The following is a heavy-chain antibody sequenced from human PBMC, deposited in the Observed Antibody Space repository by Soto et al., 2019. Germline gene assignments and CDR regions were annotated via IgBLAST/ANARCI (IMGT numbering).Heavy chain of an antibody. Sequence: EASVKVSCKASGYTFTSYGISWVRQAPGQGLEWMGWISAYNGNTNYAQKLQGRVTMTTDTSTSTAYMELRSLRSDDTAVYYCAKNGIAVAGLDAFDIWGQGTMVTVSS. J-gene: IGHJ3*02. CDR3: AKNGIAVAGLDAFDI. V-gene: IGHV1-18*01. D-gene: IGHD6-19*01. CDR1: GYTFTSYG. CDR2: ISAYNGNT.